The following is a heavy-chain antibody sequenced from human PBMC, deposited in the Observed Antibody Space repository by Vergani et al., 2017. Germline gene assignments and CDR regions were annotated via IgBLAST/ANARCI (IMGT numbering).Heavy chain of an antibody. CDR1: GFTFSSYG. V-gene: IGHV3-30*18. J-gene: IGHJ6*03. D-gene: IGHD2-15*01. CDR2: ISYDGSNK. Sequence: QVQLVESGGGVVQPGRSLRLSCAASGFTFSSYGMHWVRQAPGKGLEWVAVISYDGSNKYYADSVKGRFTISRDNSKNTLYLQMNSLRAEYTAVYYCAKDRSRVYYYYYIDVWGKGTTVTVSS. CDR3: AKDRSRVYYYYYIDV.